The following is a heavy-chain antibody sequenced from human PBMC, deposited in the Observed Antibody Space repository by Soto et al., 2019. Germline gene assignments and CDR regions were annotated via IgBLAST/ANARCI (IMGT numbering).Heavy chain of an antibody. CDR2: IYWDDDK. CDR1: GLSLSTSGEG. J-gene: IGHJ6*02. V-gene: IGHV2-5*02. Sequence: KSGPTLVNPTHTLTLTCTFSGLSLSTSGEGVGWIRQPPGKALEWLALIYWDDDKRYSPSLKSRLTITKDTSKNQVVLTMTNMDPVDTATYYCAHLAISPYPYYYYYGMDVWGQGTTVTVSS. D-gene: IGHD3-3*02. CDR3: AHLAISPYPYYYYYGMDV.